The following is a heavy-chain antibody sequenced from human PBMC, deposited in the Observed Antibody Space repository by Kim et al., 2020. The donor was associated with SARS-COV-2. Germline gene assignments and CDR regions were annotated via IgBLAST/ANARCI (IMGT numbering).Heavy chain of an antibody. V-gene: IGHV3-23*01. D-gene: IGHD3-10*01. J-gene: IGHJ2*01. CDR3: AKAPAWFGELSYWYFDL. Sequence: GQVRFTISRDTSKNSLDLKMNSLRAEDTAVYYCAKAPAWFGELSYWYFDLWGRGTLVTVSS.